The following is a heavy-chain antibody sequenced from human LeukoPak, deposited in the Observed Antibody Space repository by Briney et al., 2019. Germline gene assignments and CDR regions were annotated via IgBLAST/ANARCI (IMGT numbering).Heavy chain of an antibody. CDR2: IDPNSGNT. Sequence: ASVKVSCRASGYTFNAYYIHWVRQAPGQGLEWMGRIDPNSGNTIYAQKFQDRVTMTRDTSLSAAYMEISRLTYDDTAVYYCGRGIQSFDPWGQGTLVTVSS. V-gene: IGHV1-2*06. CDR3: GRGIQSFDP. CDR1: GYTFNAYY. J-gene: IGHJ5*02.